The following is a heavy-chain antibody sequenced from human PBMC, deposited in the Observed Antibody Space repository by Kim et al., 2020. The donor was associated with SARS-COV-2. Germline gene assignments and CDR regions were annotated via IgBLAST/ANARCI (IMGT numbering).Heavy chain of an antibody. CDR1: GFTFSSYW. CDR3: ARRLNFGYCSGGSCYGFDYYYGMDV. V-gene: IGHV3-7*01. D-gene: IGHD2-15*01. Sequence: GGSLRLSCAASGFTFSSYWMSWVRQAPGKGLEWVANIKQDGSEKYYVDSVKGRFTISRDNAKNSLYLQMNSLRAEDTAVYYCARRLNFGYCSGGSCYGFDYYYGMDVWGQGTTVTVSS. CDR2: IKQDGSEK. J-gene: IGHJ6*02.